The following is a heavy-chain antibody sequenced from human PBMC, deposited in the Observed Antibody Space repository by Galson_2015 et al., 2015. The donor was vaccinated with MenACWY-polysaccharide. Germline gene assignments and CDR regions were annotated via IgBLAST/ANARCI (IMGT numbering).Heavy chain of an antibody. Sequence: SLRLSCAASGLRFSGSGMHWVRQAPGKGLEWVAVIQYDGSNKVYVDSVKGRFTISRDNSKNILFLEMNSLRAEDTAVYYCAGEGSRIAFHAFDVWGRGTMVTVSS. CDR3: AGEGSRIAFHAFDV. D-gene: IGHD2-15*01. J-gene: IGHJ3*01. V-gene: IGHV3-33*01. CDR1: GLRFSGSG. CDR2: IQYDGSNK.